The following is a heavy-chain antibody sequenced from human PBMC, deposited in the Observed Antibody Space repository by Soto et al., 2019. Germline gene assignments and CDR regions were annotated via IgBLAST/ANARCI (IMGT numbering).Heavy chain of an antibody. CDR3: AKVLYSSSWYNYYYYYGMDV. CDR1: GGSISRGYYY. J-gene: IGHJ6*02. V-gene: IGHV4-30-4*01. CDR2: TYYSGNT. D-gene: IGHD6-13*01. Sequence: SETLSLTCSVSGGSISRGYYYWSWIRQPPGKGLEWIGNTYYSGNTYYNPSLKSRLIISIDTSKNQFSLKVGSVTAADTAVYYCAKVLYSSSWYNYYYYYGMDVWGQGTTVTVSS.